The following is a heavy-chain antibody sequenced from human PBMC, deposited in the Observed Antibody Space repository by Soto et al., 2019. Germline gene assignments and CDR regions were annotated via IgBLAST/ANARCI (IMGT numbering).Heavy chain of an antibody. V-gene: IGHV1-8*01. CDR2: MNPNSGNT. D-gene: IGHD3-3*01. J-gene: IGHJ6*02. CDR1: GYTFTSYD. Sequence: GASVKVSCKASGYTFTSYDINWVRQATGQGLEWMGWMNPNSGNTGYAQKFQGRVTMTRNTSISTAYMELSSLRSEDTAVYYCARGERSHRITIFGVVNSEYGMDVWGQGTTVTVSS. CDR3: ARGERSHRITIFGVVNSEYGMDV.